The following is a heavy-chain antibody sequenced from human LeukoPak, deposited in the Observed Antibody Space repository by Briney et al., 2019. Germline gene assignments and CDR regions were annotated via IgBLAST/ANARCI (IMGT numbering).Heavy chain of an antibody. D-gene: IGHD3-3*01. CDR3: ATDRGWRTSGYYLYYFEY. Sequence: GGSLRLSCAASGFVFRNYFMSWVRQAPGKGLEWVASIKNDGSERYYVDSVRGRYTISRDNTKNSLFLQMSSLRAEDTAVYYCATDRGWRTSGYYLYYFEYWGQGTLVTVSS. J-gene: IGHJ4*02. CDR1: GFVFRNYF. V-gene: IGHV3-7*01. CDR2: IKNDGSER.